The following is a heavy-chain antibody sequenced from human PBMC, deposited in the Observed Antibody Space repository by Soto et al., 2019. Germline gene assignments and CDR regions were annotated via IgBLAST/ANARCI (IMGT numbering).Heavy chain of an antibody. J-gene: IGHJ5*02. D-gene: IGHD6-13*01. CDR1: GASISSRSSY. Sequence: WETLSLTCIVSGASISSRSSYWGWIRQPPGKGLEWVGTFYSGSTYNNPSLKSRVTISVDTSKNQFSLKLSSVAAEDTAIYYCATTRGIAVGGSFDHWGQGTLVTDS. V-gene: IGHV4-39*01. CDR3: ATTRGIAVGGSFDH. CDR2: FYSGST.